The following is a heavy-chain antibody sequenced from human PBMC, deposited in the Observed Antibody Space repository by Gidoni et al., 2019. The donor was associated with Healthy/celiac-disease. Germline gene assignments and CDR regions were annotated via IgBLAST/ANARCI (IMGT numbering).Heavy chain of an antibody. V-gene: IGHV1-8*01. CDR2: MYPNSGNT. CDR1: GYTFTSYD. D-gene: IGHD6-19*01. Sequence: QVQLVQSGAEVKKPGASVMVSCKASGYTFTSYDINWVRQATGQGLEWMGWMYPNSGNTGYAQKFQGRVTMTRNTSISTAYMELSSLRAEDTAVYYCARVRFSSGWDFEYWGQGTMVTVSS. CDR3: ARVRFSSGWDFEY. J-gene: IGHJ4*02.